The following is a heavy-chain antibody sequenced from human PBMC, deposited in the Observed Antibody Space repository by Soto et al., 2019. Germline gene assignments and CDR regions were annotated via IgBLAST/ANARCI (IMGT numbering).Heavy chain of an antibody. D-gene: IGHD2-2*02. CDR3: AKARCSSTSCYRRGMDV. J-gene: IGHJ6*02. Sequence: PGGSLRLSCAASGFTFSSYAMSWVRQAPGKGLEWVSAISGSGGSTYYADSVKGRFTISRDNSKNTLYLQMNSLRAEDTAVYYCAKARCSSTSCYRRGMDVWGPGTTVTV. CDR1: GFTFSSYA. CDR2: ISGSGGST. V-gene: IGHV3-23*01.